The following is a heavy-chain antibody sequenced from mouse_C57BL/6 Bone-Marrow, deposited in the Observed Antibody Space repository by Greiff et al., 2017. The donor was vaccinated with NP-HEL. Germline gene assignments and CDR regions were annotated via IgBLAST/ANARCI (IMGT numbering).Heavy chain of an antibody. V-gene: IGHV1-64*01. J-gene: IGHJ4*01. CDR1: GYTFTSYW. D-gene: IGHD1-1*01. CDR2: IHPNSGST. CDR3: ARERRLLRGVDY. Sequence: QVQLQQPGAELVKPGASVKLSCKASGYTFTSYWMHWVKQRPGQGLEWIGMIHPNSGSTNYNEKFKSKATLTVDKSSSTAYMQLSSLTSEDSAVYYCARERRLLRGVDYWGQGTSVTVSS.